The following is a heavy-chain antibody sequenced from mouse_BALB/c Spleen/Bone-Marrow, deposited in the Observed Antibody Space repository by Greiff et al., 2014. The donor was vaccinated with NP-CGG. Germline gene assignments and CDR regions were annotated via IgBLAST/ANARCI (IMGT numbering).Heavy chain of an antibody. CDR1: GFTFSSYA. D-gene: IGHD2-2*01. Sequence: EVQRQESGGDLVKPGGSLKLSCAASGFTFSSYAMSWVRQTPEKGLEWVATISSGDNYTYYPDSVEGRFAISGDNAKNTLYLQMSSPRTEDTTMYYCSRDGGYDAGAWFAYWGQRTLVTVPA. CDR2: ISSGDNYT. V-gene: IGHV5-9-3*01. J-gene: IGHJ3*01. CDR3: SRDGGYDAGAWFAY.